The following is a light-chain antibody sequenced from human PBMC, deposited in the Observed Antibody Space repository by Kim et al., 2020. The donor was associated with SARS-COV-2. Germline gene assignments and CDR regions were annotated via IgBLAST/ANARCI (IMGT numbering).Light chain of an antibody. CDR1: SGSIASNY. V-gene: IGLV6-57*02. CDR3: QSYDSSNPDVV. Sequence: NFMLTQPHSVSESPGKTVTISPTGSSGSIASNYVQWYQQRPGSAPTTVIYEDNQRPSGVPDRFSGTIDSSSNSASLTISGLKTEDEADYYCQSYDSSNPDVVFGGGTQLTVL. CDR2: EDN. J-gene: IGLJ2*01.